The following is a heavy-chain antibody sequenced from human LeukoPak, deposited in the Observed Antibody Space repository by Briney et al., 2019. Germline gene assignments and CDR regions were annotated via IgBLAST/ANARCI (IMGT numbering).Heavy chain of an antibody. CDR3: ARQAYTYGFLRY. D-gene: IGHD5-18*01. CDR2: IIPIFGTA. J-gene: IGHJ4*02. V-gene: IGHV1-69*13. Sequence: GASVKVSCKASGDTFSSYAISWVRQAPGQGLEWMGGIIPIFGTANYAQKFQGRVTITADESTNTAYMELRSLRSDDTAVYYCARQAYTYGFLRYWGQGTLVTVSS. CDR1: GDTFSSYA.